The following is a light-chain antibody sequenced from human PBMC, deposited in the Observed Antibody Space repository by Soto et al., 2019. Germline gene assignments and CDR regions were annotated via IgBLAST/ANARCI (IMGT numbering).Light chain of an antibody. J-gene: IGKJ3*01. Sequence: DIQMPQSPSSLSASVGDRVTVTCRASQSVTNYLKWYQQKPGKAPKLLIYAASTLQSGVPSRFSGSGSGTEFTLTISSLQPEDFATYYCQQTLKPPLTFGPGTKVDI. CDR3: QQTLKPPLT. CDR1: QSVTNY. CDR2: AAS. V-gene: IGKV1-39*01.